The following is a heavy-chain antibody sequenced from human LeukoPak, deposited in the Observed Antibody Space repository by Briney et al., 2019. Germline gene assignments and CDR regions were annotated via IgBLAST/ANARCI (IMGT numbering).Heavy chain of an antibody. CDR3: VRARRGTVAGLDF. V-gene: IGHV7-4-1*01. CDR2: INTNTGDP. J-gene: IGHJ4*02. Sequence: ASVKVSCKTSGYTFKDYVMNWVRQAPGQGLQWMGWINTNTGDPTYAQAFRGRFFFSLDSSLTTTYLQISSLKADDTAVYYCVRARRGTVAGLDFWGQGTLDSV. D-gene: IGHD6-19*01. CDR1: GYTFKDYV.